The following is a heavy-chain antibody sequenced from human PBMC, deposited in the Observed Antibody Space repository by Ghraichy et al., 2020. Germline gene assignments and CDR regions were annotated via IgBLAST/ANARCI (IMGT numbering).Heavy chain of an antibody. J-gene: IGHJ4*02. CDR3: ARSIAVAAFDY. V-gene: IGHV3-21*06. Sequence: GGSLRLSCAASGVSFSSYSMNWVRQAPGKGLEWVSSISSSSSSIYYADSVKGRFTISRDNAKNSLYLQMNSLRAEDTAVYHCARSIAVAAFDYWGQGTLVSVSS. CDR2: ISSSSSSI. CDR1: GVSFSSYS. D-gene: IGHD6-19*01.